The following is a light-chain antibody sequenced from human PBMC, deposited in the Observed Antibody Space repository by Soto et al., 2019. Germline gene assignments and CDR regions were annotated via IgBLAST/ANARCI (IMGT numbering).Light chain of an antibody. CDR2: GAS. Sequence: EIVMTQSPATLSVSPGERATLSCRASQSVSSNLAWYQQKPGQAPRLLIFGASTRATGIPARFSGSGSGTDFTLTISRLEPDDFAVYYCHQYGSSPTFGQGTKVDIK. CDR1: QSVSSN. J-gene: IGKJ1*01. CDR3: HQYGSSPT. V-gene: IGKV3-15*01.